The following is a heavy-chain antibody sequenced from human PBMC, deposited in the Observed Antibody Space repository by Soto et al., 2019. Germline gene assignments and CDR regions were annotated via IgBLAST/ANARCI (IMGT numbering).Heavy chain of an antibody. CDR2: TSASGGST. J-gene: IGHJ4*02. V-gene: IGHV3-23*01. Sequence: EVQLLESGGGLVQPGGSLRLSCAASGFTFTSYAMSWVRQAPGKGLEWVSATSASGGSTYYADSVKGRFTISRDNSKNTLDLQMNSLRAEDTAVYYCAKDQRSGTYGGEFDYWGQGTLVTVSS. CDR1: GFTFTSYA. CDR3: AKDQRSGTYGGEFDY. D-gene: IGHD1-26*01.